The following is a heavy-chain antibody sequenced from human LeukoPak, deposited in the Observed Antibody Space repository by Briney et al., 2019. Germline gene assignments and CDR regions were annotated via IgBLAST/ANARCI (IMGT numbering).Heavy chain of an antibody. CDR1: GGSFSGYY. CDR3: ARGRRNYYGSGSYLYFDY. Sequence: SETLSLTCAVYGGSFSGYYWSWIRQPPGKGLEWIGEINHSGSTNYNPSLKSRVTISVDTSKNQFSLKLSSVTAADTAVYYCARGRRNYYGSGSYLYFDYWGQGTLVTVSS. J-gene: IGHJ4*02. V-gene: IGHV4-34*01. D-gene: IGHD3-10*01. CDR2: INHSGST.